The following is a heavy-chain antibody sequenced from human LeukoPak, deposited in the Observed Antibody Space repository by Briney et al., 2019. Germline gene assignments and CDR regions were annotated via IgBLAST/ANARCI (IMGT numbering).Heavy chain of an antibody. CDR3: AKSERLSMIGGWAPTFDS. D-gene: IGHD3-22*01. CDR1: GFTFSTYV. Sequence: GGSLRLSCSASGFTFSTYVIHWVRQAPGKGLEYVSVISANGGSTSYADSMKGRFITSRDNSKNTLYFQMNSLRVEDTAVYYCAKSERLSMIGGWAPTFDSWGQGTLVTVSS. CDR2: ISANGGST. J-gene: IGHJ4*02. V-gene: IGHV3-64D*06.